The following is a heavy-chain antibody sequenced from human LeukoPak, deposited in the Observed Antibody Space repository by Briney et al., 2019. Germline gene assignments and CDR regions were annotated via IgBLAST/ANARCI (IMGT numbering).Heavy chain of an antibody. Sequence: PGGSLRLSCAVSGFTVSSNYMSWVRQTPGKGLEWVSVIYSGGSTYYADSVKGRFIVSRDNSKNTLYLQMNSLRAEDTAVYYCARGVGGWYNDWFDPWGQGTLVTVSS. J-gene: IGHJ5*02. D-gene: IGHD6-19*01. CDR2: IYSGGST. CDR1: GFTVSSNY. V-gene: IGHV3-53*01. CDR3: ARGVGGWYNDWFDP.